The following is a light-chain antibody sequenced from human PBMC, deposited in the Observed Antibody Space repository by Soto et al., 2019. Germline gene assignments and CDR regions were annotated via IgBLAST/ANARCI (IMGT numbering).Light chain of an antibody. CDR3: QQYNSYTWT. CDR2: KAS. V-gene: IGKV1-5*03. J-gene: IGKJ1*01. Sequence: IHMTQSPSTLSASVVYRVTITFRASQSISSWLAWYQQKPGKAPKLLIYKASSLESGVPSRFSGSGSGTEFTLTISSLQPDDFATYYCQQYNSYTWTFGQGTKVDNK. CDR1: QSISSW.